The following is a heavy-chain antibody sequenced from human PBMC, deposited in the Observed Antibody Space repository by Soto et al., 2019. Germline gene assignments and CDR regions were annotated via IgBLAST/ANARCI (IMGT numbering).Heavy chain of an antibody. CDR1: GYTFTSYG. CDR3: AREGSYDFWIFYAKPYYYYGMDV. D-gene: IGHD3-3*01. V-gene: IGHV1-18*01. CDR2: ISAYNGNT. Sequence: ASVKVSCKASGYTFTSYGISWVRQAPGQGLEWMGWISAYNGNTNYAQKLQSRVTMTTDTSTSTAYMELRSLRSDDTAVYYCAREGSYDFWIFYAKPYYYYGMDVWGQGTTVNVSS. J-gene: IGHJ6*02.